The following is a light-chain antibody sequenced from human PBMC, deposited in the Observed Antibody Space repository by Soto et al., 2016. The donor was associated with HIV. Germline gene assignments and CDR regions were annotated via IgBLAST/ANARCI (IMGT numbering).Light chain of an antibody. V-gene: IGKV1-27*01. Sequence: IQMTQSPSSLSASVGDRVTITCRASQGISNYLAWYQQKPGKVPKLLIYAASTLQSGVPSRFRGSGSGTEFTLTITSLQPEDIATYYCQKYNGVITFGGGTKVEI. CDR2: AAS. CDR3: QKYNGVIT. CDR1: QGISNY. J-gene: IGKJ4*01.